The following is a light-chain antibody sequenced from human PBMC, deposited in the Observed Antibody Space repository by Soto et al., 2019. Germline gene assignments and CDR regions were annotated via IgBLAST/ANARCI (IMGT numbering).Light chain of an antibody. CDR3: QSYDSSLSGRVV. J-gene: IGLJ2*01. CDR2: GNI. V-gene: IGLV1-40*01. Sequence: QLVLTQPPSVSGAPGQRVTISCTVSSSNIGAGYDVHWYQQLPGTAPKLLIYGNINRPSGVPDRFSGSKSGTSASLAITGLQAEDEADYYCQSYDSSLSGRVVFGGGTQLTVL. CDR1: SSNIGAGYD.